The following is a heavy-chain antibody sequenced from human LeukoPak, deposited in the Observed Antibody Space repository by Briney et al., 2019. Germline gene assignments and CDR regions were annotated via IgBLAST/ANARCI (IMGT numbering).Heavy chain of an antibody. V-gene: IGHV3-23*01. CDR1: RFTFSSYA. CDR2: ISGSGGST. J-gene: IGHJ5*02. Sequence: PGASLRLSCAASRFTFSSYALSWVSQAPGKGLEWVSAISGSGGSTYYADSVKGRFTISRDNSKNTLYLQMNSLRAEDTAVYYCAKDPYNWNYDSWFDPWGQGTLFTVSS. CDR3: AKDPYNWNYDSWFDP. D-gene: IGHD1-7*01.